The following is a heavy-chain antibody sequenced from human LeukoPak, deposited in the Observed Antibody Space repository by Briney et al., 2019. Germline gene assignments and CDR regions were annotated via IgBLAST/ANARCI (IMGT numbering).Heavy chain of an antibody. J-gene: IGHJ3*02. V-gene: IGHV4-39*07. Sequence: NPSETLSLTCTVSGDSISSSSYYWGWVRQPPGKGLEWIGSIFYSGTTYYNPSLKSRVTISLDTSKNQFSLRLTSVTAADTAVYYCAIDDYSSAYYDNDAFDIWGQGTMVTVSS. CDR2: IFYSGTT. D-gene: IGHD6-25*01. CDR3: AIDDYSSAYYDNDAFDI. CDR1: GDSISSSSYY.